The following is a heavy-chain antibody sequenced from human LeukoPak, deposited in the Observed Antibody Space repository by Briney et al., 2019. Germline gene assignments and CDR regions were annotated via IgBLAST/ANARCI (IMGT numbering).Heavy chain of an antibody. Sequence: PGGSLRLSCAASGFTFSSYGMHWVRQAAGKGLEWVAVIWYDGSNKDYADSVKGRFTISRDNSKNTLYLQMNSLRAEDTAVYYCAKDHRELLLTNWFDPWGQGTLV. J-gene: IGHJ5*02. V-gene: IGHV3-33*06. CDR3: AKDHRELLLTNWFDP. D-gene: IGHD1-26*01. CDR1: GFTFSSYG. CDR2: IWYDGSNK.